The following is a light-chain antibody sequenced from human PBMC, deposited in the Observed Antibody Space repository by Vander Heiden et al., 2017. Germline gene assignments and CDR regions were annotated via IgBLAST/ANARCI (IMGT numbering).Light chain of an antibody. CDR1: ALPTQY. Sequence: SYELTQPPSVSVSPGQTARITCSGDALPTQYAYWYQQKPGQAPVLVIYKDSERPSGIPERFSGSSSGTTVTLTISGVQAEDEADYYCQSADSSGTEVVFGGGTKLTVL. CDR3: QSADSSGTEVV. CDR2: KDS. V-gene: IGLV3-25*03. J-gene: IGLJ2*01.